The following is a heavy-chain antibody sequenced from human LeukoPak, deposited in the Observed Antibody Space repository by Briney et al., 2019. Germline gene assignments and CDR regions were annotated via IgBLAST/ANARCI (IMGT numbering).Heavy chain of an antibody. CDR2: ISGSGGST. D-gene: IGHD3-22*01. CDR1: GFTFSSYA. V-gene: IGHV3-23*01. Sequence: GGSLRLSCAASGFTFSSYAMSWVRQAPGKGLEWVSAISGSGGSTYYADSLKGRFTISRDNSKNTLYLQMNSLRAEDTAVYYCVKDRDTMIVVVRIFDYWGQGTLVTVSS. CDR3: VKDRDTMIVVVRIFDY. J-gene: IGHJ4*02.